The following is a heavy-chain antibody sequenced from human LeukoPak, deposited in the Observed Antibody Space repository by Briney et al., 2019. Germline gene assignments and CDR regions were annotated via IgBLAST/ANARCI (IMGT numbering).Heavy chain of an antibody. V-gene: IGHV3-21*05. D-gene: IGHD2-15*01. J-gene: IGHJ5*02. CDR1: GFSFSKYS. Sequence: PGGSLRLSCAASGFSFSKYSMNWVRQAPGKGLEWVSYISAGSSDIYYADSVKGRFTISRDNAKNSLYLQMNSLRADDTAVYYCARDGRGYYNWFDLWGQGTLVTVSS. CDR2: ISAGSSDI. CDR3: ARDGRGYYNWFDL.